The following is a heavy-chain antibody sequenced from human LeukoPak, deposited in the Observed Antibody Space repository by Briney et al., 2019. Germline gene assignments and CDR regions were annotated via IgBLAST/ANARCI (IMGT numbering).Heavy chain of an antibody. Sequence: PSETLSLTCTVSGGSISSYYWSWIRQPPGKGLEWIGYIYYSGSTNHNPSLKSRVTISVDTSKNQFSLKLSSVTAADTAVYYCARAGYCSGGSCYFFVRWFDPWGQRTLVTVSS. V-gene: IGHV4-59*08. CDR3: ARAGYCSGGSCYFFVRWFDP. CDR2: IYYSGST. J-gene: IGHJ5*02. CDR1: GGSISSYY. D-gene: IGHD2-15*01.